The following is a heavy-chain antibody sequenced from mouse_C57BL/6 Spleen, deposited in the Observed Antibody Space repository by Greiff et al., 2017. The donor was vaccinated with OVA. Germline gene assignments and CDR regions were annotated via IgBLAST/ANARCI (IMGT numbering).Heavy chain of an antibody. CDR3: ARGDYYGSSYGYFDV. J-gene: IGHJ1*03. V-gene: IGHV1-55*01. D-gene: IGHD1-1*01. Sequence: VQLQQPGAELVKPGASVKMSCKASGYTFTSYWITWVKQRPGQGLEWIGDIYPGSGSTNYNAKFKSKATLTVDTSSSTAYMQLSSLTSEDTAVYYCARGDYYGSSYGYFDVWGTGTTVTVSS. CDR1: GYTFTSYW. CDR2: IYPGSGST.